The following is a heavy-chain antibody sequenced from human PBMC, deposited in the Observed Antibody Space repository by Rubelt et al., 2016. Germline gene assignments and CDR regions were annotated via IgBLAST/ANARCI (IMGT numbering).Heavy chain of an antibody. CDR1: G. CDR3: ARDRRWLVRDFDY. V-gene: IGHV3-33*01. D-gene: IGHD6-19*01. J-gene: IGHJ4*02. Sequence: GMHWVRQAPGKGLEWVAVIWYDGSNKYYADSVKGRFTISRDNSKNTLYLQMNSLRAEDTAVYYCARDRRWLVRDFDYWGQGTLVTVSS. CDR2: IWYDGSNK.